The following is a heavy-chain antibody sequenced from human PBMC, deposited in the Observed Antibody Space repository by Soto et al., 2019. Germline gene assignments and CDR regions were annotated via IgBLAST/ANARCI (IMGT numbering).Heavy chain of an antibody. CDR1: GFTFSSYG. CDR2: IWFDGSKK. Sequence: QMQLVESGGGVVQPGRSLRLSCAASGFTFSSYGIHWVRQAPGKGLEWVAVIWFDGSKKYYVDSVKGRSAGSRDNSKNMLYMQRNSRRVEDTAVYYSARDRLVPYGYGMDVWGQGTTVTVSS. V-gene: IGHV3-33*01. J-gene: IGHJ6*02. CDR3: ARDRLVPYGYGMDV. D-gene: IGHD2-2*01.